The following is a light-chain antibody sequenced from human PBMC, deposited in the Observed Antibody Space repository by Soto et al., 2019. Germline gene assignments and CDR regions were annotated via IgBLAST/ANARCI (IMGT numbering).Light chain of an antibody. V-gene: IGKV1-5*01. CDR2: DAS. CDR1: QSISSW. J-gene: IGKJ1*01. CDR3: QHYNSYWT. Sequence: DIPMPQSPSTLSASVGDRVTITCRASQSISSWLAWYQQKPGKAPKLLIYDASSLESGVPSRFSGSGSGTEFTLTISSLHPDDFATYYCQHYNSYWTFGQGTKVEIK.